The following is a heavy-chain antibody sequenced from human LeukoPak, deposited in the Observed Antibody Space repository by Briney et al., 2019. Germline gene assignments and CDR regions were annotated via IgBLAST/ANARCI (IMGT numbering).Heavy chain of an antibody. V-gene: IGHV4-39*01. CDR2: IYYSGST. J-gene: IGHJ4*02. CDR1: GGSISSSSYY. D-gene: IGHD5-18*01. CDR3: AGGGYSYGSAPDY. Sequence: SETLSLTCTVSGGSISSSSYYWGWIRQPPGKGLEWIGSIYYSGSTYYNPSLKSRVTISVDTSKNQFSLKLSSVTAADTAVYYCAGGGYSYGSAPDYWGQGTLVTVSS.